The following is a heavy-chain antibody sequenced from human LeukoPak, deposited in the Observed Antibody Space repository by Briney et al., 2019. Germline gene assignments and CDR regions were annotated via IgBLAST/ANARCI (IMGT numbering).Heavy chain of an antibody. D-gene: IGHD6-19*01. CDR1: GFTFSSYW. V-gene: IGHV3-33*08. CDR2: IWYDGSNK. CDR3: ATAVASSSGWYADY. J-gene: IGHJ4*02. Sequence: GGSLRLSCAASGFTFSSYWMHWVRRAPGKGLEWVAVIWYDGSNKYYADSVKGRFTVSRDNSKNTLYLQMNSLRAEDTAVYYCATAVASSSGWYADYWGQGTLVTVSS.